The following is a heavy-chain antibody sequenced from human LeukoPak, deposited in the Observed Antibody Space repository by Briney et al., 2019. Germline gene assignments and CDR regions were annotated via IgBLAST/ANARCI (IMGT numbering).Heavy chain of an antibody. CDR1: GYTFTSYG. CDR3: ARAGINSSSWYVYYYYGMDV. CDR2: INPNSGGT. D-gene: IGHD6-13*01. J-gene: IGHJ6*02. Sequence: ASVKVSCKASGYTFTSYGISWVRQAPGQGLEWMGWINPNSGGTNYAQKFQGWVTMTRDTSISTAYMELSRLRSDDTAVYYCARAGINSSSWYVYYYYGMDVWGQGTTVTVSS. V-gene: IGHV1-2*04.